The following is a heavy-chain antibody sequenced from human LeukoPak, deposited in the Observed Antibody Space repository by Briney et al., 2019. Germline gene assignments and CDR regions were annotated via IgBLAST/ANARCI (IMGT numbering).Heavy chain of an antibody. Sequence: ASVKVSCKASGYTFTGYYMHWVRQAPGQGLEWMGRINPNSGGTNYAQKFQGRVTMTRDTSISTAYMELSSLRSEDTAVYYCAREYSSWDFDYWGQGTLVTVSS. J-gene: IGHJ4*02. CDR1: GYTFTGYY. CDR2: INPNSGGT. D-gene: IGHD6-13*01. V-gene: IGHV1-2*06. CDR3: AREYSSWDFDY.